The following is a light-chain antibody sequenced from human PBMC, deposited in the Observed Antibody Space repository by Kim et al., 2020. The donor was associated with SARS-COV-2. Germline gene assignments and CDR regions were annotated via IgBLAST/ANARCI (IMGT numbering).Light chain of an antibody. CDR1: KLGDKY. V-gene: IGLV3-1*01. Sequence: VTPGQTASITCSGDKLGDKYACWYQQKPGQSPVLVIYQDSKRPSGIPERFSGSNSGNTATLTISGTQAMDEADYYCQAWDSSTAVFGGGTQLTVL. CDR3: QAWDSSTAV. J-gene: IGLJ2*01. CDR2: QDS.